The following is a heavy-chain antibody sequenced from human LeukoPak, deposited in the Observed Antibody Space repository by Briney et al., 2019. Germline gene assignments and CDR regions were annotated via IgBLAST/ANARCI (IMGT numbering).Heavy chain of an antibody. CDR1: GFTFSSYE. D-gene: IGHD6-13*01. V-gene: IGHV3-48*03. CDR2: ISSSGSTI. Sequence: GGSLRLSCAASGFTFSSYEMNWVRQAPGKGMEWVSYISSSGSTIYYADSVKGRFTISRDNAKNSLYLQMNSLRAEDTAVYYCAAPPYSSSWTNWFDPWGQGTLVTVSS. J-gene: IGHJ5*02. CDR3: AAPPYSSSWTNWFDP.